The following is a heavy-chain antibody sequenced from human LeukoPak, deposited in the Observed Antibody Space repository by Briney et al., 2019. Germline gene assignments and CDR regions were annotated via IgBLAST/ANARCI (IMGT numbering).Heavy chain of an antibody. V-gene: IGHV1-69*06. J-gene: IGHJ4*02. CDR2: IIPIFGTA. D-gene: IGHD4-17*01. CDR3: ASARANYGETTNFDY. Sequence: ASVKVSFKGSGGTFIIYAISWVGQAPGQGLEWMGGIIPIFGTANYAQKFQGRVTITADKSTSTAYMELSSLRSEDTAVYYCASARANYGETTNFDYWGQGTLVTVSS. CDR1: GGTFIIYA.